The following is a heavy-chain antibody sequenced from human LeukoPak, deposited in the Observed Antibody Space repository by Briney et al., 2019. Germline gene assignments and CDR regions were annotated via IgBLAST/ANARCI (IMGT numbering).Heavy chain of an antibody. D-gene: IGHD6-13*01. V-gene: IGHV1-8*02. Sequence: ASVKVSCKPSGYTFTTYGITWVRQATGQGLEWMGWMNPNSGNTGYAQKFQGRVTMTRNTSISTAYMELSSLRSEDTAVYYCARGGSSWSNNWFDPWGQGTLVTVSS. CDR1: GYTFTTYG. J-gene: IGHJ5*02. CDR3: ARGGSSWSNNWFDP. CDR2: MNPNSGNT.